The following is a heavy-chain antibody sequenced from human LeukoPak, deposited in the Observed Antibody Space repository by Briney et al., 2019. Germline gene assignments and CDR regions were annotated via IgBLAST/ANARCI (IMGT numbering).Heavy chain of an antibody. Sequence: GGSLRLSCAASGFTFSSYWMSWVRQAPGKGLEWVANIKQDGSEKYYVDSVKGRFTISRDNAKNSLYLQMNSLRAEDTAVYYCARGRGYDILTGYYQVFFDYWGQGTLVTVSS. J-gene: IGHJ4*02. CDR2: IKQDGSEK. V-gene: IGHV3-7*01. D-gene: IGHD3-9*01. CDR3: ARGRGYDILTGYYQVFFDY. CDR1: GFTFSSYW.